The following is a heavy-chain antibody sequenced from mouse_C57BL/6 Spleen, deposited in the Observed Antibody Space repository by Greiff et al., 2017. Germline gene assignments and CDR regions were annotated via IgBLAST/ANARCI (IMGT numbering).Heavy chain of an antibody. J-gene: IGHJ2*01. CDR3: TNWYYFDY. D-gene: IGHD4-1*01. Sequence: VHLVESGAELVRPGASVTLSCKASGYTFTDYEMHWVKQTPVHGLDWIGAIDPETGGTAYNQKFKGKAILTADKSSSTAYMELRSLTSEDSAVYYCTNWYYFDYWGQGTTLTVSS. V-gene: IGHV1-15*01. CDR2: IDPETGGT. CDR1: GYTFTDYE.